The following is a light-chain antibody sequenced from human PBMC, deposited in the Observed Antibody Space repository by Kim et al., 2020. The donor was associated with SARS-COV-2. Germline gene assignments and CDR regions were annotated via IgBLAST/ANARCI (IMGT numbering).Light chain of an antibody. J-gene: IGLJ7*01. CDR2: DNN. V-gene: IGLV3-19*01. Sequence: VALEQTSRISCQENSLTSYYASCYQQQPGQAPILVYYDNNNRPSGIPDRFAGSSSGNTASLTITGTQADDEADYYSNPRDSNDNVVFGGGTQLTVL. CDR1: SLTSYY. CDR3: NPRDSNDNVV.